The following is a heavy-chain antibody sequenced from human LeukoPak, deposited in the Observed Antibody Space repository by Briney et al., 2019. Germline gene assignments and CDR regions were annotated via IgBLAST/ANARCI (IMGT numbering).Heavy chain of an antibody. V-gene: IGHV3-23*01. Sequence: LPGGSLRLSCAASGFTFSSYGMRWVRQAPGKGLEWVSGISGSGGSTYYADPVKGRFTISRDNSKNTLYLQMNSLRAEDTAVYYCAKDRVRYCSSTSCLYFDYWGQGTLVTVSS. CDR2: ISGSGGST. CDR1: GFTFSSYG. J-gene: IGHJ4*02. CDR3: AKDRVRYCSSTSCLYFDY. D-gene: IGHD2-2*01.